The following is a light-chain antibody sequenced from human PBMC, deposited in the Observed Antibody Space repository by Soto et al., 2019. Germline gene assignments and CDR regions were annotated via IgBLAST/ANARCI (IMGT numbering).Light chain of an antibody. V-gene: IGKV1-9*01. J-gene: IGKJ4*01. CDR2: TAS. CDR3: QQLNDYPVT. Sequence: DIQLTQSPSFLSASVGDRVTITCRAGQGISSYLAWYQQKPGIAPSLLIYTASTLQSGVPSRFSGSGSGTEFTLTISSLQPEDFATYYCQQLNDYPVTFGGGTKVEIK. CDR1: QGISSY.